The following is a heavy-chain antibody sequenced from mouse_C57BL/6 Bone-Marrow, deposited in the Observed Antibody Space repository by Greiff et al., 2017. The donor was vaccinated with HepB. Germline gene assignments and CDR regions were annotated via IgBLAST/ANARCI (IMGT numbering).Heavy chain of an antibody. V-gene: IGHV1-55*01. CDR3: ASSIDGYSYYYAMDY. Sequence: VQLQQPGAELVKPGASVKMSCKASGYTFTSYWITWVKQRPGQGLEWIGDIYPGSGSTNYNEKFKSKATLTVDTSSSTAYMQLSSLTSEDSAVYSCASSIDGYSYYYAMDYWGQGTSVTVSS. D-gene: IGHD2-3*01. CDR1: GYTFTSYW. CDR2: IYPGSGST. J-gene: IGHJ4*01.